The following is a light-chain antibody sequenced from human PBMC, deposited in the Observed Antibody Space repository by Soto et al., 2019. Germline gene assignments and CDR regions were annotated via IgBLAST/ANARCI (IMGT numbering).Light chain of an antibody. V-gene: IGKV3D-20*02. J-gene: IGKJ1*01. Sequence: EIVLTQSPGTLPLSPGGRATLSCRASQSVSSSYLAWYQQKPGQAPRLLIYGASSRATGIPARLSGSGSGTDFTLTISSLEPEDFAVYYCQQRSNWPTFGQGTKVDIK. CDR2: GAS. CDR3: QQRSNWPT. CDR1: QSVSSSY.